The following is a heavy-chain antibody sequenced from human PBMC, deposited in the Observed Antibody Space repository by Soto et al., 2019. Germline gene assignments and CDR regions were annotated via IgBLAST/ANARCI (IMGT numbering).Heavy chain of an antibody. V-gene: IGHV5-51*01. J-gene: IGHJ6*02. CDR1: GYSFTSYW. CDR3: ARCLYGSGSQRARYYGIDV. Sequence: HGESLKISCKGSGYSFTSYWIGWVRQMPGKGLEWMGIIYPGDSDTRYSPSFQGQVTISADKSISTAYLQWSSPKASDTAMSYCARCLYGSGSQRARYYGIDVWGQGSTVTVSS. D-gene: IGHD3-10*01. CDR2: IYPGDSDT.